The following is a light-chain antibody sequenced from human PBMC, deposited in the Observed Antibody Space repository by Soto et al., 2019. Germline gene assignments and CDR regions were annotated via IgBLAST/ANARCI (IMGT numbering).Light chain of an antibody. Sequence: SYYLTQPPSVSVAPGQTARITCWGNNIGSKSVHWYRQKPGQAPVLVVYDDSDRPSGIPERFSGSNSGNTATLTISRVEAGDEADYYCQVWDSSSDHYVFGTGTKVTVL. J-gene: IGLJ1*01. CDR3: QVWDSSSDHYV. CDR1: NIGSKS. V-gene: IGLV3-21*02. CDR2: DDS.